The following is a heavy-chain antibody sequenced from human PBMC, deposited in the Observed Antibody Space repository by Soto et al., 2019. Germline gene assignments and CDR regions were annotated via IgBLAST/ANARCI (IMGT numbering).Heavy chain of an antibody. CDR1: GGSIIGSGG. J-gene: IGHJ4*02. D-gene: IGHD7-27*01. V-gene: IGHV4-4*02. Sequence: PSATLSVSCAVSGGSIIGSGGWTWVRQPPGKGLEWIGEVFHTGDTYFNPSLRSRVAMSVDKSTNEFSLKVTSVTAADTAIYYCARKAWVRFDYWGQGALVTVSS. CDR3: ARKAWVRFDY. CDR2: VFHTGDT.